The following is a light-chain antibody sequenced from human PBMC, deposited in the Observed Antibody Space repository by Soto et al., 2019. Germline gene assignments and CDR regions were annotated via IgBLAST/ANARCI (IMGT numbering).Light chain of an antibody. V-gene: IGKV1-5*03. CDR3: QQYKSYLYT. CDR1: QSISGW. J-gene: IGKJ2*01. CDR2: KAS. Sequence: DIQMTQSPSTLSAYVGDRVTITCRASQSISGWLAWYQQKPGKAPKLLIYKASTLERGVQSRFSGSGSGTEFTLTVSSLQPDDFATYYCQQYKSYLYTFGQGTKLEIK.